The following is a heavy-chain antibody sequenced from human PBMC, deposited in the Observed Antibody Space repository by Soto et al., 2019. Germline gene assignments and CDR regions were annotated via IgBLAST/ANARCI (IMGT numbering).Heavy chain of an antibody. Sequence: SETLSLICTVSGDSISTYYWSWIRQAPGKGLQWIGYTFYSGGTAYNPSLKSRVTMSLDMSKKQISLNLSSVTTADTATYFCARLQLVHKVIDYWGQGXLVTVSS. V-gene: IGHV4-59*01. CDR3: ARLQLVHKVIDY. CDR1: GDSISTYY. J-gene: IGHJ4*02. D-gene: IGHD1-1*01. CDR2: TFYSGGT.